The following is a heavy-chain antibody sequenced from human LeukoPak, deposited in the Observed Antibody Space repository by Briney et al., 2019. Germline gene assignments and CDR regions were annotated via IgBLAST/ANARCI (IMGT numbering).Heavy chain of an antibody. CDR1: GFTVSSNY. V-gene: IGHV3-53*01. D-gene: IGHD3-22*01. CDR3: ARIDDSSGYEYDY. J-gene: IGHJ4*02. CDR2: IYSGGGT. Sequence: GGSLRLSCAASGFTVSSNYMSWVRQAPGKGLEWVSVIYSGGGTYYADSVKGRFTISRDNSKNTLYLQMNSLRAEDTAVYYCARIDDSSGYEYDYWGQGTLVTVSS.